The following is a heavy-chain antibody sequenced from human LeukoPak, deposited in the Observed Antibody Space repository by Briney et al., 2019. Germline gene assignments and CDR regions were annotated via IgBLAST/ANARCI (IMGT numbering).Heavy chain of an antibody. CDR3: TTDSAILSSYYYGMDV. CDR1: GFTFSNAW. D-gene: IGHD5-18*01. Sequence: GGSLRLSCAASGFTFSNAWMSWVRQAPGKGLEWVGRIKSKTDGRTTDYAAPVKGRFTISRDDSKNTLYLQMNSLKTEDTAVYYCTTDSAILSSYYYGMDVWGKGTTVTVSS. J-gene: IGHJ6*04. V-gene: IGHV3-15*01. CDR2: IKSKTDGRTT.